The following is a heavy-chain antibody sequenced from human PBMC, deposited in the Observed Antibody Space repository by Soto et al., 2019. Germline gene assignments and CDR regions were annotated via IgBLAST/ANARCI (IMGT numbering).Heavy chain of an antibody. J-gene: IGHJ4*02. V-gene: IGHV3-23*01. D-gene: IGHD6-19*01. CDR3: AKGKVSGASFN. Sequence: EVQLLESGGGLVQPGGYLSLSCAASGLTFSSYAMSWVRQAPGKGLVCVSAISGSGGSTYYADSVKGRFTITRDTSKYTLYLQMNSLRAEEAAVYYWAKGKVSGASFNWGQGTLVTVSS. CDR1: GLTFSSYA. CDR2: ISGSGGST.